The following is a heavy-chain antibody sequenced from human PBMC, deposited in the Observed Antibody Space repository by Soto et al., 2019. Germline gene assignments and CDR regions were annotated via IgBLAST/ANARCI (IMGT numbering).Heavy chain of an antibody. CDR1: GFSLSSSGVG. D-gene: IGHD3-16*01. J-gene: IGHJ4*02. V-gene: IGHV2-5*02. Sequence: QITLKESGPSLVKPTETLTLTCTFSGFSLSSSGVGVAWIRQPPGKPLECIALIYWDDDKYTSPSLKSRLTITKDTSKNQVVLLMTNMDPVDTATYFCVHLLTGGRFDSWGQGTLVTVSS. CDR2: IYWDDDK. CDR3: VHLLTGGRFDS.